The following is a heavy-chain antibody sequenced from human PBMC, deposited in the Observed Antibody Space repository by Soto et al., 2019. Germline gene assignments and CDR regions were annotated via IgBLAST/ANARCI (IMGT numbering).Heavy chain of an antibody. Sequence: PVVSLRLSCVASGGDFLGADINWIRQAPVKGLEWISYISDTCRTIHYADSAKGRFVISRDNSKDSLYLQMNDLRADDTDVYYCAGFKEGKTLGLRWLDPWGQGNRLTVSS. J-gene: IGHJ5*02. D-gene: IGHD6-13*01. CDR2: ISDTCRTI. CDR3: AGFKEGKTLGLRWLDP. CDR1: GGDFLGAD. V-gene: IGHV3-11*01.